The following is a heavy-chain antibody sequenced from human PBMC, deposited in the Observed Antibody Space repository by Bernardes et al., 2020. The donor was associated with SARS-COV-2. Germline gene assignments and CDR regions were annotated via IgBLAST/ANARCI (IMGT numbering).Heavy chain of an antibody. CDR2: ISDSTTYI. V-gene: IGHV3-21*01. CDR1: GFTFSSYS. J-gene: IGHJ4*02. D-gene: IGHD3-16*01. Sequence: GGSLRLSCAASGFTFSSYSMNWVRQAPGKGLEWVSSISDSTTYIYYADSVKGRFTISRDNAENSLYLQMNSLRAEDTAVYYCARAPFEGAHSPNYFEYWGQGTLVTVSS. CDR3: ARAPFEGAHSPNYFEY.